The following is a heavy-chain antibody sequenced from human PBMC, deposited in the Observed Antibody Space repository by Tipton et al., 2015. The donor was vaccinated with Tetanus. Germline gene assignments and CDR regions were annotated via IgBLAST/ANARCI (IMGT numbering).Heavy chain of an antibody. Sequence: QLVQSGGVVRKPGESLKISCKGFGISFTNYWIGWVRQMPGKGLERMGIIYPGNSETRYSPSFEGLVTVSVDKSISPAYLQWRSLRASDTAIYYCARHGGSAVAGIIDSWGQGTLVTVSS. D-gene: IGHD6-19*01. CDR3: ARHGGSAVAGIIDS. CDR2: IYPGNSET. J-gene: IGHJ4*02. V-gene: IGHV5-51*03. CDR1: GISFTNYW.